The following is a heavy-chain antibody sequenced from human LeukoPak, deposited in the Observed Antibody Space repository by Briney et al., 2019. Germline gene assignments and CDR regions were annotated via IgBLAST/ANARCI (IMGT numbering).Heavy chain of an antibody. J-gene: IGHJ4*02. CDR3: ARVLDYYDTSWKYFFDY. Sequence: GASVKVSCKTFGDTFSYHSISWVRQAPGQGLQWLGGIIPHVGSPRYTERLQDRITITADESTTTAYLELSSLRSDDTAVYYCARVLDYYDTSWKYFFDYWGQGTLVTVSS. V-gene: IGHV1-69*13. D-gene: IGHD3-22*01. CDR1: GDTFSYHS. CDR2: IIPHVGSP.